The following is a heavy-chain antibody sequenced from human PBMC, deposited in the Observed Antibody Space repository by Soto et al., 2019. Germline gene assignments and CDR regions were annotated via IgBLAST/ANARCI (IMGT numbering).Heavy chain of an antibody. CDR1: GFTFSDYY. CDR2: ISSSSSYT. CDR3: ARWYSPVAGRTYYFDY. V-gene: IGHV3-11*06. J-gene: IGHJ4*02. Sequence: PGGSLRLSCAASGFTFSDYYMSWIRQAPGKGLEWVSYISSSSSYTNYADSVKGRFTISRDNAKNSLYLQMNSLRAEDTAVYYCARWYSPVAGRTYYFDYWGQGTLVTVSS. D-gene: IGHD6-19*01.